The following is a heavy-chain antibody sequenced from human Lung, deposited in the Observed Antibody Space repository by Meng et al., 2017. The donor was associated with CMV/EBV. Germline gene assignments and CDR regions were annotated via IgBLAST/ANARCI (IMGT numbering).Heavy chain of an antibody. D-gene: IGHD5-12*01. CDR1: GLTFTSYA. CDR2: ITGGGNYI. J-gene: IGHJ4*02. V-gene: IGHV3-21*01. Sequence: ESXKISXAASGLTFTSYAMNWVRQAPGKGLEWVSSITGGGNYIYYADSVKGRFSVSRDNAKNSLYLQMNSLRAEDTAVYYCARGRGLVATIVQYYLDYWGQGTLVTVSS. CDR3: ARGRGLVATIVQYYLDY.